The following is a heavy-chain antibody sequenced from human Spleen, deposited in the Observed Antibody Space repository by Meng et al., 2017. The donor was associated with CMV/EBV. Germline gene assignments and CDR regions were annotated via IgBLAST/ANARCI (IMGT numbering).Heavy chain of an antibody. CDR2: IYHSGST. CDR3: ARDVRNWPAYGMDV. V-gene: IGHV4-38-2*02. J-gene: IGHJ6*02. CDR1: GYSISSGYY. Sequence: SETLSLTCTVSGYSISSGYYWGWIRQPPGKGLEWIGSIYHSGSTYYNPSLKSRVTMSLDPSKNQISLKLSSVTAADTAVYYCARDVRNWPAYGMDVWGQGTTVTVSS. D-gene: IGHD1-1*01.